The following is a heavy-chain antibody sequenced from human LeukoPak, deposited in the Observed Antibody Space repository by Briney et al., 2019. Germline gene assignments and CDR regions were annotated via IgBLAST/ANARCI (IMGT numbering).Heavy chain of an antibody. V-gene: IGHV3-23*01. CDR3: AEDPYYDFWSGLGYFDY. Sequence: PGGSLRLSCAASGFTFSSYAMSWVRQAPGKGLEWVSAISGSGGSTYYADSVKGRFTISRDNSKNTLYLQMNSLRAEDTAVYYCAEDPYYDFWSGLGYFDYWGQGTLVTVSS. J-gene: IGHJ4*02. D-gene: IGHD3-3*01. CDR1: GFTFSSYA. CDR2: ISGSGGST.